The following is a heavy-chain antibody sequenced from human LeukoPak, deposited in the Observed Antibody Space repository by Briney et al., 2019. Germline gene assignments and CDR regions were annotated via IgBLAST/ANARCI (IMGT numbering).Heavy chain of an antibody. J-gene: IGHJ4*02. Sequence: GGYLRLSCAASGYTFSDYSMNWMRQAPGKGLEWVSYISGSGTTIYYADSVKARFTMSRDNAKNSLYLQMNSLRAEDTAVYYCARDSTWVNDYWGQGTLVTVSS. CDR3: ARDSTWVNDY. V-gene: IGHV3-11*01. CDR1: GYTFSDYS. D-gene: IGHD7-27*01. CDR2: ISGSGTTI.